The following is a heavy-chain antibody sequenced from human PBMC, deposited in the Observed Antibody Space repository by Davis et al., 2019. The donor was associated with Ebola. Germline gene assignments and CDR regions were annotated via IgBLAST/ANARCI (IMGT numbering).Heavy chain of an antibody. D-gene: IGHD1-14*01. Sequence: PGGSLRLSCAASGFIFSNYAMNWVRHAPGKGLDWVSTISDSTYYADYVNGRFTISRYLSKNTLYLQMNSLRVEDTAVYYCARDRRGTWFYYMDVWGKGTTVTVSS. CDR1: GFIFSNYA. CDR3: ARDRRGTWFYYMDV. CDR2: ISDST. V-gene: IGHV3-23*01. J-gene: IGHJ6*03.